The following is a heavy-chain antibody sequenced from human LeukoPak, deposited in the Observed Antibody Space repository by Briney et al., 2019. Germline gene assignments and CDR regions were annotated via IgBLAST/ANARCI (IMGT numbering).Heavy chain of an antibody. V-gene: IGHV3-23*01. Sequence: GGSLRLSCAASGFTFSSYAMSWVRQAPGKGLEWVSAISGSDYSTYYADSVKGRFAISRDTSKNTLYLQMNSLRAEDTAVYYCAKLAVTTFHYFDYWGQGTLVTVSS. J-gene: IGHJ4*02. CDR1: GFTFSSYA. CDR3: AKLAVTTFHYFDY. CDR2: ISGSDYST. D-gene: IGHD4-17*01.